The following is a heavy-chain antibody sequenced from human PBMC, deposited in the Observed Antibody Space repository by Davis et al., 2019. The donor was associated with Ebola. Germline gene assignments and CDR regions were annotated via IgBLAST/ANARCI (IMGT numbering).Heavy chain of an antibody. V-gene: IGHV4-39*01. CDR3: ARSSATYYYGSGSYWMFGELFDP. D-gene: IGHD3-10*01. CDR2: IYYSGST. Sequence: SETLSLTCTVSGGSISSYYWGWIRQPPGKGLEWIGSIYYSGSTYYNPSLKSRVTISVDTSKNQFSLKLSSVTAADTAVYYCARSSATYYYGSGSYWMFGELFDPWGQGTLVTVSS. CDR1: GGSISSYY. J-gene: IGHJ5*02.